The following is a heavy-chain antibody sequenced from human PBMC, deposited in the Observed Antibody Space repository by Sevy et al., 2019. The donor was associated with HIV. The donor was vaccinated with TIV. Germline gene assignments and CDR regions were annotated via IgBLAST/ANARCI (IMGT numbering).Heavy chain of an antibody. CDR2: ISGSGGYT. Sequence: GGSLRLSCAASGFIFNSYVMSWVRQAPGKGLEWVSSISGSGGYTYYADSVKGRFTISRDNSNNMLYLQMNSLRAEDTAVYYCEAITTAGRDYWCQGTLVTVSS. CDR1: GFIFNSYV. V-gene: IGHV3-23*01. D-gene: IGHD1-1*01. J-gene: IGHJ4*02. CDR3: EAITTAGRDY.